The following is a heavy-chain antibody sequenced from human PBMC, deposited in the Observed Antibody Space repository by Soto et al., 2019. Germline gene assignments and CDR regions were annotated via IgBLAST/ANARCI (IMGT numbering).Heavy chain of an antibody. CDR3: ARLAVAGKHYYFDY. J-gene: IGHJ4*02. CDR1: GGTFSSYT. V-gene: IGHV1-69*02. D-gene: IGHD6-19*01. CDR2: IIPILGIA. Sequence: SVKVSCKASGGTFSSYTISWVRQAPGQGLEWMGRIIPILGIANYAQKFQGRVTITADKSTSTAYMELSSLRSEDTAVYYCARLAVAGKHYYFDYWGQGTLVTVSS.